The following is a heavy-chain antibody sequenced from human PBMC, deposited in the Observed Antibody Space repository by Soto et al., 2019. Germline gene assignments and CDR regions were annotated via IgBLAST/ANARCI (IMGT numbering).Heavy chain of an antibody. CDR2: VYFSGAT. J-gene: IGHJ4*02. CDR1: GDSISSSSYY. Sequence: SETLSLTCIVSGDSISSSSYYWGWIRQPPGKGLEWMGSVYFSGATNYNSALKSLVTISVDTSKNQFSLKLSSVTAADTAVYYCARVRRSGWYLDYWGQGTLVTVSS. D-gene: IGHD6-19*01. V-gene: IGHV4-39*01. CDR3: ARVRRSGWYLDY.